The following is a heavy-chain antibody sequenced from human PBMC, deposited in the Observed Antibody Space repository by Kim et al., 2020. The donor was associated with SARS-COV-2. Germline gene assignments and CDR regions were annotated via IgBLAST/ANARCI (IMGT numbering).Heavy chain of an antibody. D-gene: IGHD3-22*01. V-gene: IGHV1-3*01. CDR2: T. J-gene: IGHJ4*02. Sequence: TKYSQQFQGRVTITTDTSASTAYMELSSLRSEDTAVYYCARSEVVITTFDYWGQGTLVTVSS. CDR3: ARSEVVITTFDY.